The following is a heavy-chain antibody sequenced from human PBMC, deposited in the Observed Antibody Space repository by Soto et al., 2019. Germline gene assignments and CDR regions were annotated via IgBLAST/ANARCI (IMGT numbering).Heavy chain of an antibody. J-gene: IGHJ2*01. V-gene: IGHV3-23*01. CDR1: GFIFSDYY. Sequence: GGSLRLSCATSGFIFSDYYMHWIRQAPGKGLEWVSGISGSGISTHYADSVKGRFTVSRDNSKNTLYLQMNSLRAEDTAVYNCAKEPVGPDWYFDLWGRGTLVTVSS. CDR2: ISGSGIST. CDR3: AKEPVGPDWYFDL.